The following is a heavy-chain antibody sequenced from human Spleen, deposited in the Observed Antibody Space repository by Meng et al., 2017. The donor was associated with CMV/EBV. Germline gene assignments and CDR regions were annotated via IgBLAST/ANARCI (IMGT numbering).Heavy chain of an antibody. CDR2: IFAGSAT. CDR3: ARGRAAMVDY. D-gene: IGHD5-18*01. J-gene: IGHJ4*02. Sequence: LSLTCAASGFSVSNPYMSWVRQAPGKGLEWVSVIFAGSATYYADSVKGRFTISRDDSKNTLFLQMPRVRVEDTAVYYCARGRAAMVDYWGQGTLVTVSS. CDR1: GFSVSNPY. V-gene: IGHV3-53*01.